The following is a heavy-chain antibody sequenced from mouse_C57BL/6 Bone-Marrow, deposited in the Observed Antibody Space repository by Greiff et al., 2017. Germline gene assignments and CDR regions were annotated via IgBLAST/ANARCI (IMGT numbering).Heavy chain of an antibody. D-gene: IGHD1-1*01. Sequence: QVQLQQSGAELVKPGASVKLSCKASGYTFTEYTIHWVKQRSGQGLEWIGWFYPGSGSIKYNEKFKDKATLTADKSSSTVYMELSRLTSEDSAVYFWARHGDYYYGSSPWYFDVWGTGTTVTVSS. V-gene: IGHV1-62-2*01. J-gene: IGHJ1*03. CDR2: FYPGSGSI. CDR3: ARHGDYYYGSSPWYFDV. CDR1: GYTFTEYT.